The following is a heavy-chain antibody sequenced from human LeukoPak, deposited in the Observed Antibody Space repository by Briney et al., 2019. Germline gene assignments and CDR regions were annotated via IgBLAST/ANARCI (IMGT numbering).Heavy chain of an antibody. J-gene: IGHJ3*02. Sequence: PGRSLRLSCAASGFIFSTHTMHWVRQAPGKGLEWVAGISYDGSNEFYADSVKGRFTISRDNSNNMLYLQMNSQRAEDTAVYYCAREGRDYEDAFDIWGQGTMVTVSS. CDR3: AREGRDYEDAFDI. V-gene: IGHV3-30-3*01. CDR2: ISYDGSNE. CDR1: GFIFSTHT. D-gene: IGHD4-17*01.